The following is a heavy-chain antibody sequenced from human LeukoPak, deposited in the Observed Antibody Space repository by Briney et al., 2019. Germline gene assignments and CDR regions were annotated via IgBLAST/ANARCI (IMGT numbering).Heavy chain of an antibody. J-gene: IGHJ4*02. CDR3: ARDDASKYYDSSGYYYSLY. Sequence: GASVKVSCKASGYTFTSYYMHWVRQAPGQGLEWMGIINPSGGSTSYAQKFQGRVTMTRDTSTSTVYMELSSLRSEDTAVYYCARDDASKYYDSSGYYYSLYWGQGTLVTVSS. V-gene: IGHV1-46*01. CDR1: GYTFTSYY. CDR2: INPSGGST. D-gene: IGHD3-22*01.